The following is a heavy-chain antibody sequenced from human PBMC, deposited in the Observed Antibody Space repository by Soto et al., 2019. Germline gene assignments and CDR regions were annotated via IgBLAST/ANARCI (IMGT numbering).Heavy chain of an antibody. J-gene: IGHJ4*02. V-gene: IGHV4-61*01. CDR1: GGSFKSGSYS. D-gene: IGHD3-3*01. CDR3: ARDFAYFDS. CDR2: VHHTGRT. Sequence: SETLSLTCTVSGGSFKSGSYSWSWIRQPPGKGLEWIGYVHHTGRTSYNPSLKSRVSIPMDTSKNQFSLNLDSVTAADTAVYFCARDFAYFDSWGQGTLVTVSS.